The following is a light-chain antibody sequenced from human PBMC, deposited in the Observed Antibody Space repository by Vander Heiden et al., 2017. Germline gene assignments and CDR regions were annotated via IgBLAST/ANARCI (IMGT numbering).Light chain of an antibody. CDR3: QQYTNWPPWT. Sequence: EIVMTQCPATLSVSPGEIATLACRVSQSVNSNVACYQQKTGKAPRHLIYGASTRANSIPARFSGSGSGTEFTLPISSLQSEDFAVYYCQQYTNWPPWTFGHGTKVEIK. CDR2: GAS. CDR1: QSVNSN. J-gene: IGKJ1*01. V-gene: IGKV3-15*01.